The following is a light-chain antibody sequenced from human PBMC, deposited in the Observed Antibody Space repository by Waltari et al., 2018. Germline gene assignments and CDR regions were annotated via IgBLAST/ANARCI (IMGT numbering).Light chain of an antibody. CDR1: DSDVGDYAS. Sequence: QTALTHTASVSGPHGQSIPITGSGTDSDVGDYASVPRYQQHPGKPPHRLIYEVSNRPSGISNRFSASKSGNTASLTISGLQAEDEADYYCSSYTTSSAPGVFGTGTRVTVL. CDR3: SSYTTSSAPGV. CDR2: EVS. V-gene: IGLV2-14*01. J-gene: IGLJ1*01.